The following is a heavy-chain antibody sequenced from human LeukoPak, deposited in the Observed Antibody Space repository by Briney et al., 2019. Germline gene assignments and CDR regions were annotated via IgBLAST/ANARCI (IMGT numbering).Heavy chain of an antibody. Sequence: GGSLRLSCVASGFSLSTYDMVWVRQAPGKGLEWIAATGLSTTYIGYADSVRGRFTIFRDNAENSLYLQMNSLRAEDTAVYFCARERAYCSGATCYLDTWGQGTLVTVSS. V-gene: IGHV3-21*01. J-gene: IGHJ4*02. D-gene: IGHD2-21*01. CDR3: ARERAYCSGATCYLDT. CDR2: TGLSTTYI. CDR1: GFSLSTYD.